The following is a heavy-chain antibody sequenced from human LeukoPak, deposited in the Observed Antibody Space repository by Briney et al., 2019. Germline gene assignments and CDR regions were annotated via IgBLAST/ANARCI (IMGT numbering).Heavy chain of an antibody. CDR3: TSPRIAVAGTETGYYYYYMDV. D-gene: IGHD6-19*01. J-gene: IGHJ6*03. CDR1: GFTFSGSA. Sequence: GGSLRLSCAASGFTFSGSAMHWVRQASGKGLEWVGRIRSKANSYATAYAASVKGRFTISRDDSKNTAYLQMNSLKTEDTAVYYCTSPRIAVAGTETGYYYYYMDVWGKGTTVTVSS. CDR2: IRSKANSYAT. V-gene: IGHV3-73*01.